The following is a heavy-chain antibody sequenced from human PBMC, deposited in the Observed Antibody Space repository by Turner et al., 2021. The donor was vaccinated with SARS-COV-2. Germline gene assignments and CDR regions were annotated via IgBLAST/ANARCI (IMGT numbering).Heavy chain of an antibody. CDR2: RWYDGSNK. V-gene: IGHV3-33*01. CDR3: AREHHPSSWQTYYFDF. CDR1: GFTFSSYG. J-gene: IGHJ4*02. D-gene: IGHD6-13*01. Sequence: QVQLVESGGGVVQPGRSLRLSCAASGFTFSSYGMHWVRQAPGKGLEWVAIRWYDGSNKYYADSVKGRFTISRDNSKNTLYLQMNSLRAEDTAVYYCAREHHPSSWQTYYFDFWGQGTLVTVSS.